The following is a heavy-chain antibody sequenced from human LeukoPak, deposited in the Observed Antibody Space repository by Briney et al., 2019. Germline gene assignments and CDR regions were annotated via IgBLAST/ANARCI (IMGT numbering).Heavy chain of an antibody. J-gene: IGHJ5*02. V-gene: IGHV1-69*13. Sequence: GASVKVSCKASGGTFSRYSISWVRQAPGQGLEWMGGIIPIFGTANYAQKFQGRVMITADESTSTAYMELSSLRSEDTAVYYCARDSNPQGSSVMGGYNLWGQGTLVTISS. CDR3: ARDSNPQGSSVMGGYNL. CDR1: GGTFSRYS. D-gene: IGHD5-12*01. CDR2: IIPIFGTA.